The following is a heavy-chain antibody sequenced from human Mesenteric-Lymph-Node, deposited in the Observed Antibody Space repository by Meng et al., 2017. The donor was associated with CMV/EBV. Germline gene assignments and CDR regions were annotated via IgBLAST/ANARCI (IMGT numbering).Heavy chain of an antibody. D-gene: IGHD6-13*01. V-gene: IGHV4-61*08. Sequence: GSLRLSCTVSGGSISSGAYYWSWIRQHPGKGLEWIGYIYYSGSTNYNPSLKSRVTISVDTSKNQFSLKLSSVTAADTAVYYCARMSYSSSWYDGTDVWGQGTTVTVSS. CDR1: GGSISSGAYY. CDR2: IYYSGST. J-gene: IGHJ6*02. CDR3: ARMSYSSSWYDGTDV.